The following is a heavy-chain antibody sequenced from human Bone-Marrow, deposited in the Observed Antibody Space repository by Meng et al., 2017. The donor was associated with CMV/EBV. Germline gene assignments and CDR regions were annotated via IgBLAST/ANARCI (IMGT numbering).Heavy chain of an antibody. CDR3: AAHIVVVPAADYYYGMDV. Sequence: SETLSLTCTVSGGSISSSSYYWGWIRQPPGKGLEWIGSIYYSGSTYYNPSLKGRVTISVDTSKNQFSLKLSSVTAADTAVYYCAAHIVVVPAADYYYGMDVWGQGTTVTVSS. J-gene: IGHJ6*02. D-gene: IGHD2-2*01. V-gene: IGHV4-39*07. CDR2: IYYSGST. CDR1: GGSISSSSYY.